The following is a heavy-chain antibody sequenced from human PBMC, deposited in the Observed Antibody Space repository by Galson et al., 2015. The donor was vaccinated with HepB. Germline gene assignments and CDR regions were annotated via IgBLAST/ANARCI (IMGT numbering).Heavy chain of an antibody. V-gene: IGHV5-51*03. CDR3: ARLIKGSTYNTSHWYFDL. CDR2: IYPGDSDT. Sequence: QSGAEVKKPGESLKISCKGSGYSFTTNWIGWVRQMPGKGLEWVGIIYPGDSDTRYSASFQGHVTVSVDKSISTAYLQWSSLKASDTAIFYCARLIKGSTYNTSHWYFDLWGRGTLVTVSS. CDR1: GYSFTTNW. J-gene: IGHJ2*01. D-gene: IGHD1-14*01.